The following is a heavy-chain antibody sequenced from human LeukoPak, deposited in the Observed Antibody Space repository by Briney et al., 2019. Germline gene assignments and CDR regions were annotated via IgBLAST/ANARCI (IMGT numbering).Heavy chain of an antibody. D-gene: IGHD2-15*01. CDR1: RGSSGSYY. CDR3: ARDHIGVALT. Sequence: NPSETLSLTCTVSRGSSGSYYWSWMRQPPGKGLEWIGYIYYNGSTNYNPSLKSRVTISLDTSKNLFSLRLTSVTAADTAVYYCARDHIGVALTWGQGTLVTVSS. V-gene: IGHV4-59*01. CDR2: IYYNGST. J-gene: IGHJ5*02.